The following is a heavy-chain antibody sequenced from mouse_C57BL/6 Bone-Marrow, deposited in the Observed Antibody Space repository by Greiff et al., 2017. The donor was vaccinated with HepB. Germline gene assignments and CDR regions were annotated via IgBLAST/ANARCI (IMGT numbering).Heavy chain of an antibody. CDR2: IDPNSGGT. D-gene: IGHD1-1*01. V-gene: IGHV1-72*01. Sequence: QVHVKHPGAELVKPGASVKLSCKASGYTFTSYWMHWVKQRPGRGLEWIGRIDPNSGGTKYNEKFKSKATLTVDKPSSTAYMQLSSLTSEDSAVYYCARGASLTTGYFDVWGTGTTVTVSS. CDR3: ARGASLTTGYFDV. CDR1: GYTFTSYW. J-gene: IGHJ1*03.